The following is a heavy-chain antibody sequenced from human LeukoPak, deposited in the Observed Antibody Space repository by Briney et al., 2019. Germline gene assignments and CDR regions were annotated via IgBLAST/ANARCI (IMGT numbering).Heavy chain of an antibody. V-gene: IGHV3-23*01. Sequence: GGSLRLSCAASGFTFSSYAMSWVREAPARGLGWVSSLRGNGDTFYADSVKGRFTLSRDNSRNTVYLQLNNLRVEDTAVYYCAKASWASNADAVLWGQGTVVTVSS. D-gene: IGHD1-1*01. J-gene: IGHJ4*02. CDR3: AKASWASNADAVL. CDR2: LRGNGDT. CDR1: GFTFSSYA.